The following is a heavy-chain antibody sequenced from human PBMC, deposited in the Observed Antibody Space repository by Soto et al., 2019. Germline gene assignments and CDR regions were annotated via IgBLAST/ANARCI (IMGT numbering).Heavy chain of an antibody. CDR3: AGRANSSSSDFYYYGMDV. V-gene: IGHV1-69*01. J-gene: IGHJ6*02. CDR2: IIPIFGTA. CDR1: GGTFSSYA. Sequence: QVQLVQSGAEVKKPGSSVKVSCKASGGTFSSYAISWVRQAPGQGLEWMGGIIPIFGTANYAQKFQGRVTITADESTSTAYMELSSLRSEDTAVYYCAGRANSSSSDFYYYGMDVWGQGTTVTVSS. D-gene: IGHD6-6*01.